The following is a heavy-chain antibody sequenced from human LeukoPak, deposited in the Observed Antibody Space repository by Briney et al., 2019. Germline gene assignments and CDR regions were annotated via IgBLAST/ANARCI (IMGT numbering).Heavy chain of an antibody. CDR1: GFTFSSYA. V-gene: IGHV3-7*01. J-gene: IGHJ4*02. Sequence: GGSLRLSCAASGFTFSSYAMSWVRQAPGKGLEWVANIKQDGSEKYYVDSVKGRFTISRDNAKNSLYLQMNSLRAEDTAVYYCARDHLLGIAGTQHFDYWGQGTLVTASS. CDR2: IKQDGSEK. D-gene: IGHD6-13*01. CDR3: ARDHLLGIAGTQHFDY.